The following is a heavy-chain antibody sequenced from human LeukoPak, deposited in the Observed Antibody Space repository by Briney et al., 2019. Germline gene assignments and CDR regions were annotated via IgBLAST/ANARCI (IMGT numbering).Heavy chain of an antibody. CDR3: TRDSLRCSSTTCYREEY. J-gene: IGHJ4*02. V-gene: IGHV3-66*01. D-gene: IGHD2-2*01. CDR1: GFTVSSNY. Sequence: SGGSLRLSCAASGFTVSSNYMSWVRQAPGKGLEWVSLIYSGDRTYYADSVKGRFTISRDNYKNTLYLQMNRLRAEDTAFYYCTRDSLRCSSTTCYREEYWGQGTLVTVSS. CDR2: IYSGDRT.